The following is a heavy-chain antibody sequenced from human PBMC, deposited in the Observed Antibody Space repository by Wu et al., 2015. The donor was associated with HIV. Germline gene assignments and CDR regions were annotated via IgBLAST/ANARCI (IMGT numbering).Heavy chain of an antibody. CDR1: GYTFTSYY. CDR3: ARDGFSSSSLTLEQGYYYYGMDV. J-gene: IGHJ6*02. CDR2: INPSGGST. V-gene: IGHV1-46*01. D-gene: IGHD6-13*01. Sequence: QVQLVQSGAEVKKPGASVKVSCKASGYTFTSYYMHWVRQAPGQGLEWMGIINPSGGSTSYAQKFQGRVTMTRDTSTSTVYMELSSLRSEDTAVYYCARDGFSSSSLTLEQGYYYYGMDVVGPRDHGHRLL.